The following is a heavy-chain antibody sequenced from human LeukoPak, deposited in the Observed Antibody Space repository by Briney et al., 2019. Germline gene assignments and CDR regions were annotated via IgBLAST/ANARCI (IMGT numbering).Heavy chain of an antibody. V-gene: IGHV4-30-2*01. Sequence: SQTLSLTCAVSGGSISSGIYSWNWIRQPPGMGLEWIGYIYHTGHTYYNPSLKSRVTISVDRSKNQFSLKLSPVTAADTAVYYCARDSGDYPYYFDSWGQGALVTVSS. CDR3: ARDSGDYPYYFDS. D-gene: IGHD3-10*01. CDR1: GGSISSGIYS. J-gene: IGHJ4*02. CDR2: IYHTGHT.